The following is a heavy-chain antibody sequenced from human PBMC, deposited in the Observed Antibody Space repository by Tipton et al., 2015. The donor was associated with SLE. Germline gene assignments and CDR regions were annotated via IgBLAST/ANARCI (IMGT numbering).Heavy chain of an antibody. V-gene: IGHV1-18*01. Sequence: QLEQSGAEVKKPGASVKVSCKASGYTFSSYGISWVRQAPGQGLEWMGWISAYNGNTNYAQKLQGRGTVTTDTSTTTSYMELRSLRSVDTAVYYSARMYYFEYYGYYPPLDYWAQGTLVTVSS. CDR1: GYTFSSYG. J-gene: IGHJ4*02. D-gene: IGHD3-16*01. CDR3: ARMYYFEYYGYYPPLDY. CDR2: ISAYNGNT.